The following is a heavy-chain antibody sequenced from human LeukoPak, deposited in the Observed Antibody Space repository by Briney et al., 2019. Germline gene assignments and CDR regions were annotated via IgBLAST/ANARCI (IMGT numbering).Heavy chain of an antibody. J-gene: IGHJ4*02. CDR3: ARGSGWSRYYFDY. Sequence: GGSLRLSCAASGFTFSSYAMHWVRQAPGKGLEWVAVISYDGSNKYYADSVKGRFTISRDNSKNTLYLQMNSLRAEDTAVYYCARGSGWSRYYFDYWGQGTLVTVSS. CDR2: ISYDGSNK. CDR1: GFTFSSYA. V-gene: IGHV3-30*04. D-gene: IGHD6-19*01.